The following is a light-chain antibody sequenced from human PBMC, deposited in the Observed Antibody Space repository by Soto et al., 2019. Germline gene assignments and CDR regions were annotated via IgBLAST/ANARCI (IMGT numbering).Light chain of an antibody. CDR3: AAWDDSLKGLV. Sequence: QSVLTQSPSASGTPGQRVTISCSGSSSNIGSNTVDWYQQVPGTAPRLLIYGDNQRPSGVPDRFSGSKSGTSASLAISGLQSGDEADYYCAAWDDSLKGLVFGGGTQLTVL. V-gene: IGLV1-44*01. CDR2: GDN. CDR1: SSNIGSNT. J-gene: IGLJ3*02.